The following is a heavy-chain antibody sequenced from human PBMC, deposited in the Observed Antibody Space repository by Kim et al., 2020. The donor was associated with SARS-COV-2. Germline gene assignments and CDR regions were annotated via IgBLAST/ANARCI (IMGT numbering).Heavy chain of an antibody. Sequence: SVKVSCKASGGTFSSYAISWVRQAPGQGLEWMGGIIPIFGTANYAQKFQGRVTITADESTSTAYMELSSLRSEDTAVYYCAQMERATADAFDIWGQGTMFTVSS. J-gene: IGHJ3*02. D-gene: IGHD1-26*01. CDR1: GGTFSSYA. V-gene: IGHV1-69*13. CDR3: AQMERATADAFDI. CDR2: IIPIFGTA.